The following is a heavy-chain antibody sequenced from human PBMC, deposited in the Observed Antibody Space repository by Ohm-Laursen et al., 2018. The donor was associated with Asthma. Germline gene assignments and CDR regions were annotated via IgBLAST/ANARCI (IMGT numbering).Heavy chain of an antibody. D-gene: IGHD1-26*01. V-gene: IGHV3-21*01. Sequence: SLRLSCTASGYTFSRYSIHWVRQVPGKGLEWVASISTASTFIYYADSVRGRFTTSRDSAKNSVYLQMNSLRAEDTALYYCARIGPEWELPGREYSLHHWGEGTLATVSS. CDR3: ARIGPEWELPGREYSLHH. CDR2: ISTASTFI. CDR1: GYTFSRYS. J-gene: IGHJ1*01.